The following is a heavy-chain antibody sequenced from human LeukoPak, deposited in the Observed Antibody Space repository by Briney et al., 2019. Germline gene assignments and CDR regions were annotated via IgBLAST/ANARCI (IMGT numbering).Heavy chain of an antibody. CDR3: AKDPKKYYYDSSGYLPLDY. CDR2: ISASGGST. D-gene: IGHD3-22*01. J-gene: IGHJ4*02. V-gene: IGHV3-23*01. CDR1: GFTFSSYA. Sequence: GGSLRLSCAASGFTFSSYAMSWVRQAPGKGLEGVSSISASGGSTYYADSVKGRFTISRDNSKNTLYLQMNSLRAEDTAVYYCAKDPKKYYYDSSGYLPLDYWGQGTLVTVSS.